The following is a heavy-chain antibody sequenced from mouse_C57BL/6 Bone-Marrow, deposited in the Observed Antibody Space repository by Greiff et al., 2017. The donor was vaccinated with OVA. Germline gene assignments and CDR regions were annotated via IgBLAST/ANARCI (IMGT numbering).Heavy chain of an antibody. Sequence: EVQLVESGEGLVKPGGSLKLSCAASGFTFSSYAMSWVRQTPEKRLEWVAYISSGGDYIYYADTVKGRLTISRDNARNTLYLQMISLKSEDTAMYYCTRVDTTIVPYWYFDVWGTGTTVTVSS. CDR3: TRVDTTIVPYWYFDV. J-gene: IGHJ1*03. CDR1: GFTFSSYA. D-gene: IGHD1-1*01. V-gene: IGHV5-9-1*02. CDR2: ISSGGDYI.